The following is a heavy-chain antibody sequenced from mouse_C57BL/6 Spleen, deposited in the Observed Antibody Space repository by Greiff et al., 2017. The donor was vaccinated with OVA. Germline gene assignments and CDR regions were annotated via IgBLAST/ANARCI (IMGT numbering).Heavy chain of an antibody. CDR1: GFTFSDYY. CDR3: ARAPLYYAMDY. J-gene: IGHJ4*01. V-gene: IGHV5-16*01. CDR2: INYDGSST. Sequence: EVQLVESEGGLVQPGSSMKLSCTASGFTFSDYYMAWVRQVPEKGLEWVANINYDGSSTYYLDSLKSRFIISRDNAKNILYLQMSSLKSEDTATYYCARAPLYYAMDYWGQGASVTVSS.